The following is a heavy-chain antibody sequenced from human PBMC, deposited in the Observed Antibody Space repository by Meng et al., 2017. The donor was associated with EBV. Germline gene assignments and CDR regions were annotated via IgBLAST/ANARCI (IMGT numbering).Heavy chain of an antibody. CDR1: GFTFSSYS. Sequence: EVELVESGGGLVKPGGSLRLSCAASGFTFSSYSMNWVRQAPGKGLEWVSSISSSSSYIYSADSVKGRFTISRDNAKNSLYLQMNSLRAEDTAVYYCARGKGGGYCSGGSCFKGYDYWGQGTLVTVSS. J-gene: IGHJ4*02. V-gene: IGHV3-21*01. CDR2: ISSSSSYI. D-gene: IGHD2-15*01. CDR3: ARGKGGGYCSGGSCFKGYDY.